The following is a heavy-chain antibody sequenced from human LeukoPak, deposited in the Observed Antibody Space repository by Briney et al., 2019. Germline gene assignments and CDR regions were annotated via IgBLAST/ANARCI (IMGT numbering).Heavy chain of an antibody. CDR3: ARDENWALDY. D-gene: IGHD3-16*01. CDR2: ISGSGGST. V-gene: IGHV3-23*01. Sequence: PGGSLRLSCAASGFTFSSYAMSWVRQAPRKGLEWVSAISGSGGSTYYADSVKGRFTISRDNARNSLYLQMNSLRVEDTAVYYCARDENWALDYWGQGTLVTVSS. J-gene: IGHJ4*02. CDR1: GFTFSSYA.